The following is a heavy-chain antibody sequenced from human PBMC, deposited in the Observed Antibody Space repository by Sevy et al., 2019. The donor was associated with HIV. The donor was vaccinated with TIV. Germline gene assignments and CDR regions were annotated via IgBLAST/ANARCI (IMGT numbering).Heavy chain of an antibody. CDR1: GGSVTSDNFY. V-gene: IGHV4-61*03. CDR3: ARDRQDMIVGRGKYYYMDV. D-gene: IGHD3-22*01. CDR2: IHKSEIT. Sequence: SETLSLTCSVSGGSVTSDNFYWSWIRQPPGKGLEWIGYIHKSEITNYNPSLKSRATISVDMSKNHFSLRLSSVTAADTAVYYCARDRQDMIVGRGKYYYMDVWGKGTTVTVSS. J-gene: IGHJ6*03.